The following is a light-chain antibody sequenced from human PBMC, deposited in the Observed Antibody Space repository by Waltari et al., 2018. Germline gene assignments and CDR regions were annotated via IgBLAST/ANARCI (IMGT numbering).Light chain of an antibody. CDR2: DTN. J-gene: IGLJ3*02. Sequence: FMLTQPHSVSGSPGTTVTISCIGIGSNYVNWYQQRPGSSPTTFISDTNHRPSGVPHRFCASIDSSSNSASLTISGLTTDDEADYYCQSYNRNRWVFGGGTKLTVL. V-gene: IGLV6-57*01. CDR1: GSNY. CDR3: QSYNRNRWV.